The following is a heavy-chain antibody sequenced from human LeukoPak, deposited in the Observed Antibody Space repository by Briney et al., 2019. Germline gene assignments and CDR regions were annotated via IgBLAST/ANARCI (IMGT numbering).Heavy chain of an antibody. J-gene: IGHJ4*02. V-gene: IGHV3-48*01. CDR3: AKSPGLSWELQPFDY. CDR1: GFTFSSYS. CDR2: IGSDSSIT. Sequence: PGGSLRLSCAASGFTFSSYSMNWVRQAPGKGLEWVSYIGSDSSITHYADSVKGRFTISRDNSKNTLYLQMNSLRAEDTAVYYCAKSPGLSWELQPFDYWGQGTLVTVSS. D-gene: IGHD1-26*01.